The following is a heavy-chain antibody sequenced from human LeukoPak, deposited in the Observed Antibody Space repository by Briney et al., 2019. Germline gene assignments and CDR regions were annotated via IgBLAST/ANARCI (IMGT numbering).Heavy chain of an antibody. Sequence: GGSLRLSCAASGFTFSNCWMHWVRQVPGKGLEWVSRIESDGSRTSYADSVKGRFTISRDNAKNTLSLQMNSLRAEDTAVYYCARDTYYYNSTAFYHYYYGMDVWGQGTTVTVSS. D-gene: IGHD3-22*01. CDR1: GFTFSNCW. V-gene: IGHV3-74*01. CDR2: IESDGSRT. J-gene: IGHJ6*02. CDR3: ARDTYYYNSTAFYHYYYGMDV.